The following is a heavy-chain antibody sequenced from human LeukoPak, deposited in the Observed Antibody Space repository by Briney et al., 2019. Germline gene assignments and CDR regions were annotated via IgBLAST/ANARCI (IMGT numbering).Heavy chain of an antibody. Sequence: PGGSLRLSCAASGFTFSSYAMSWVRQAPGKGLEWVSSISGSGDSTYYADSVKGRFTISRDNSKNTLDLQLNSLRVEDTAVYYCARKNIPANGIGPIDYWGQGTLVAVSS. CDR1: GFTFSSYA. D-gene: IGHD2-2*01. CDR2: ISGSGDST. J-gene: IGHJ4*02. CDR3: ARKNIPANGIGPIDY. V-gene: IGHV3-23*01.